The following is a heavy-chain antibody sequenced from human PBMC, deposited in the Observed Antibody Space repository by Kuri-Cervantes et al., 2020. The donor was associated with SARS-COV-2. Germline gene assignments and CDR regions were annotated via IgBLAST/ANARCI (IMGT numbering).Heavy chain of an antibody. CDR2: IRYDGSNK. Sequence: GESLKISCAASGFTFSSYGMHWVRQAPGKGLEWVAFIRYDGSNKYYADSVKGRFTISRDNSKNTLYLQMNSLRAEDTAVYYCAKDLYTSYYDFWSDEKPPWYFDLWGRGTLVTVSS. V-gene: IGHV3-30*02. D-gene: IGHD3-3*01. CDR3: AKDLYTSYYDFWSDEKPPWYFDL. CDR1: GFTFSSYG. J-gene: IGHJ2*01.